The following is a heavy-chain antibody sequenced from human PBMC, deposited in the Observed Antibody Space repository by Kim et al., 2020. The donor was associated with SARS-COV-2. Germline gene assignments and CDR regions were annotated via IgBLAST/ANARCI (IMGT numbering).Heavy chain of an antibody. Sequence: GGSLRLSCAASGFTFSSYSMNWVRQAPGKGLEWVSSISSSSSYIYYADSVKGRFTISRDNAKNSLYLQMNSLRAEDTAVYYCARDGTLDRGYLIGYYYGMDVWGQGTTVTVSS. CDR2: ISSSSSYI. J-gene: IGHJ6*02. V-gene: IGHV3-21*01. D-gene: IGHD2-15*01. CDR3: ARDGTLDRGYLIGYYYGMDV. CDR1: GFTFSSYS.